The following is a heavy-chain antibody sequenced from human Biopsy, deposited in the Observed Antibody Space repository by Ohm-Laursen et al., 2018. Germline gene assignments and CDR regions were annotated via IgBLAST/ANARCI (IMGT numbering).Heavy chain of an antibody. D-gene: IGHD3-9*01. Sequence: GASVKVSCKAPGGTSSNYGVNWVRQAPGQGLEWLGGNIPILGKGNYAQKFQDRVTVAADTSTSSATMELRSLRSGDTAVYYCATKLTGYFHHWGQGTLVIVSS. CDR2: NIPILGKG. CDR1: GGTSSNYG. CDR3: ATKLTGYFHH. J-gene: IGHJ1*01. V-gene: IGHV1-69*06.